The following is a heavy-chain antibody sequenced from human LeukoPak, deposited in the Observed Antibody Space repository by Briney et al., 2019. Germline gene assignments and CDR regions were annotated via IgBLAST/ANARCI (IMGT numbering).Heavy chain of an antibody. CDR3: ARAVGSGSFQTYYYYMDV. CDR1: GGSFSGYY. V-gene: IGHV4-59*10. CDR2: IYTSGST. J-gene: IGHJ6*03. Sequence: SETLSLTCAVYGGSFSGYYWSWIRQPPGKGLEWIGRIYTSGSTNYNPSLKSRVTMSVDTSKNQFSLKLSSVTAADTAVYYCARAVGSGSFQTYYYYMDVWGKGTTVTISS. D-gene: IGHD3-10*01.